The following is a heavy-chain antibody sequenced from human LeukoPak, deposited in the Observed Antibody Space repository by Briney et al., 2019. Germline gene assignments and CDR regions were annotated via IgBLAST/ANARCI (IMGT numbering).Heavy chain of an antibody. D-gene: IGHD5-18*01. V-gene: IGHV3-66*01. Sequence: GGSLRLSCAASGFTVSSNYMSWVRQAPGKGLECVSVIYSGGSTYYADSVKGRFTISRDNSKNTLYLQMNSLRAEDTAVYYCAGGAGYSYGSPFDYWGQGTLVTVSS. CDR3: AGGAGYSYGSPFDY. CDR2: IYSGGST. J-gene: IGHJ4*02. CDR1: GFTVSSNY.